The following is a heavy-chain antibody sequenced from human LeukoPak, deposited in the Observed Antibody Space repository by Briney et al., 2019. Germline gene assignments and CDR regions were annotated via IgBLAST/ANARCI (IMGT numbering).Heavy chain of an antibody. CDR2: ISYDGSNK. V-gene: IGHV3-30-3*01. CDR1: GFTFSSYA. Sequence: GGSLRLSCAASGFTFSSYAMHWVRQAPGKGLEWVAVISYDGSNKYYADSVKGRFTISRDNSKNTLYLQMNSLRAEDTAVYYCAGNSGSYYSLFDYWGQGTLVTVSS. CDR3: AGNSGSYYSLFDY. D-gene: IGHD1-26*01. J-gene: IGHJ4*02.